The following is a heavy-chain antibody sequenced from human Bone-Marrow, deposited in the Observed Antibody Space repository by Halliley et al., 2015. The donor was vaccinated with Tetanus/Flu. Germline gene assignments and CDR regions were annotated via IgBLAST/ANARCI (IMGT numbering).Heavy chain of an antibody. Sequence: SLRLSCAASGFTFSSYGMHWVRQAPGKGLVWVSRIKSDGSSTYDADSVKGRFTISRDNAKNTLYLQMNSLRAEDTAVYYCAMAMFRGSGGMDVWGQGTTVTVSS. D-gene: IGHD3-10*01. CDR2: IKSDGSST. V-gene: IGHV3-74*01. CDR1: GFTFSSYG. J-gene: IGHJ6*02. CDR3: AMAMFRGSGGMDV.